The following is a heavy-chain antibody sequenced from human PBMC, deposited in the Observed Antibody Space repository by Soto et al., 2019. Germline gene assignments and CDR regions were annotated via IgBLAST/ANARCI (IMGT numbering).Heavy chain of an antibody. V-gene: IGHV2-26*01. Sequence: QVTLKESGPVLVKPTETLTLTCTVSGFSLSNSVMGVTWIRQPPGKALEWLTHIFSGDQKSYSTSLKSRPTVSRDTSKSQVVLSMTNVDPVDTGTYFCARIRWDLDYAMDVWGQGTTVTVSS. CDR3: ARIRWDLDYAMDV. J-gene: IGHJ6*02. D-gene: IGHD1-26*01. CDR2: IFSGDQK. CDR1: GFSLSNSVMG.